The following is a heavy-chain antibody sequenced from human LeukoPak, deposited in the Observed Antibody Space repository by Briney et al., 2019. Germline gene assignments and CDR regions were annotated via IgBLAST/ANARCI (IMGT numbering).Heavy chain of an antibody. V-gene: IGHV3-48*03. Sequence: PGGSLRLSCAASGFTFSGCEMNWVRQAPGKGLECVSYISSSGSTIYYADSVKGRFTISRDNAKNSLFLQMNSLRAEDTAVYYCAKVTGHYFFDYWGQGTRVTVSS. CDR1: GFTFSGCE. CDR2: ISSSGSTI. J-gene: IGHJ4*02. CDR3: AKVTGHYFFDY. D-gene: IGHD1-14*01.